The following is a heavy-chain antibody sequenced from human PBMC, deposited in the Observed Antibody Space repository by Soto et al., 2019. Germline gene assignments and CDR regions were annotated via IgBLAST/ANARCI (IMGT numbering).Heavy chain of an antibody. Sequence: SETLSLTCTVSGGSISSSSYYWGWIRQPPGKGLEWIGSIYYSGSAYYNPTLKSRVTISVDTSKKQFSLKLSSVTAADTAVYYCARHPTYYDSGGYPTKSWFDPWGQGTLITVSS. CDR1: GGSISSSSYY. CDR2: IYYSGSA. V-gene: IGHV4-39*01. CDR3: ARHPTYYDSGGYPTKSWFDP. J-gene: IGHJ5*02. D-gene: IGHD3-22*01.